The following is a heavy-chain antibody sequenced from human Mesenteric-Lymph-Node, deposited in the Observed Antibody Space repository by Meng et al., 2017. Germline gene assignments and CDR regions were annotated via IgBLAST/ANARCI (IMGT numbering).Heavy chain of an antibody. V-gene: IGHV1-2*02. J-gene: IGHJ4*02. D-gene: IGHD6-19*01. Sequence: ASVKVSCKASGNTFSGYYLHWVRQAPGQGPVWMGWINPNSGGTNYAQKFQGRVTMTRDTSISTAYMELSRLRSDDTAVYYCARTPPDSSGWYYFDYWGQGTLVTVSS. CDR2: INPNSGGT. CDR3: ARTPPDSSGWYYFDY. CDR1: GNTFSGYY.